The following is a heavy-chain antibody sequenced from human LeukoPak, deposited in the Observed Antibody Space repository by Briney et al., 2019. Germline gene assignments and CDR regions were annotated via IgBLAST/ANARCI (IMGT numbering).Heavy chain of an antibody. V-gene: IGHV1-8*01. J-gene: IGHJ4*02. CDR3: ARENSWFGELMVGGSHYFDY. D-gene: IGHD3-10*01. CDR1: GYTFTSYD. CDR2: MNPNSGNT. Sequence: ASVKVSCKASGYTFTSYDINWVRQATGQGLEWMGWMNPNSGNTGYAQKFQGRVTMTRNTSISTAYMELSSLRSEDTAVYYCARENSWFGELMVGGSHYFDYWGQGTLVTVSS.